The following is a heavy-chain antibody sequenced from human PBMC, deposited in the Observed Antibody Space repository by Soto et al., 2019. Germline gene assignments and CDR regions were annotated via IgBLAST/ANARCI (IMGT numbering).Heavy chain of an antibody. CDR2: ISSTGNTI. CDR3: ARLFISNRSFDY. CDR1: GFTFDKYS. Sequence: EVQLVESGGDLVQPGGSLRLSCAASGFTFDKYSMNWVRQVPGKGLEWISYISSTGNTINYADSVRGRFTISRDNAANSLYLQMDTLRDDDTAVYYCARLFISNRSFDYWGQGTPVTVSS. V-gene: IGHV3-48*02. D-gene: IGHD3-3*02. J-gene: IGHJ4*02.